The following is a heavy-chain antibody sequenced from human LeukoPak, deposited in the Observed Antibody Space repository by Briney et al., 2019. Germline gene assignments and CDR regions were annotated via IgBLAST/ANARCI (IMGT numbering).Heavy chain of an antibody. J-gene: IGHJ6*03. V-gene: IGHV3-30*02. CDR1: GFTFSSYG. D-gene: IGHD3-22*01. CDR3: AKDYYDSSGYYWSYYYMDV. Sequence: GGSLRLSCAASGFTFSSYGMHWVRQAPGKGLEWVAFIRYDGSNKYYAASVKGRFTISRDNSKNTLYLQMNSLRAEDTAVYYCAKDYYDSSGYYWSYYYMDVWGKGTTVTISS. CDR2: IRYDGSNK.